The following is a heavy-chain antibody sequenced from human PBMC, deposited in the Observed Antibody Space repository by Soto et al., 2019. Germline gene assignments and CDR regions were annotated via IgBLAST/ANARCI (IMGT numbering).Heavy chain of an antibody. D-gene: IGHD6-19*01. Sequence: QVQLQESGPGLVKPSGTLSLTCAVSGGSISSSNWWRWVRQPPGKGLEWIGESYHSRSTNYNPSLKSRVTISVDKSKNQFALKLSSVTAADTAGYYCARSSSGWFRPNLGMDVWGQGTTVTVSS. CDR3: ARSSSGWFRPNLGMDV. J-gene: IGHJ6*02. CDR2: SYHSRST. V-gene: IGHV4-4*02. CDR1: GGSISSSNW.